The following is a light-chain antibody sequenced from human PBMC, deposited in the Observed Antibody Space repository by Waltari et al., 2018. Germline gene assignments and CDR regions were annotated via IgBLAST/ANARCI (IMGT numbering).Light chain of an antibody. CDR2: AAS. V-gene: IGKV1-9*01. J-gene: IGKJ3*01. CDR3: QHLNSYPPFS. CDR1: QVITSH. Sequence: IQLTQSPSFLSASVGDRVTVTCRASQVITSHLAWYQQKPGKAPKLLIYAASTLNSGVPSRFSGSGSGTEFTLTINSLQPEDFATYYCQHLNSYPPFSFGPGTKVDIK.